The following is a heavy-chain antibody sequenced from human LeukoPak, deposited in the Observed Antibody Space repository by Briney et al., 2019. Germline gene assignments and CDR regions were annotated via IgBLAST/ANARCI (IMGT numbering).Heavy chain of an antibody. J-gene: IGHJ4*02. Sequence: GGSLRLSCAASGFTFSNAWMSWVRQAPGKGLEYVSSISTDGGSTYYANSVKGRFTISRDNSKNTLYLQMGSLRAEDMAVYYCARGGAYGSGSYYNMNFWGQGTLVTVSS. CDR1: GFTFSNAW. V-gene: IGHV3-64*01. CDR2: ISTDGGST. CDR3: ARGGAYGSGSYYNMNF. D-gene: IGHD3-10*01.